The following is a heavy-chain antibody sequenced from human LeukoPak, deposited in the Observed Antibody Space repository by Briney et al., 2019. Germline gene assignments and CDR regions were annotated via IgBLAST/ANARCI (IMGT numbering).Heavy chain of an antibody. J-gene: IGHJ4*02. V-gene: IGHV4-61*08. CDR3: ARAYCSSGSCFYLAY. CDR2: IYYSGTT. D-gene: IGHD2-15*01. Sequence: SETLSLTCTVSGGSVNSGDYYWSWVRQPPGKGLEWIGYIYYSGTTNYNPSLRSRVTISLDTSKNQFSPKLTSVTAADTAVYYCARAYCSSGSCFYLAYWGQGTLVTVSS. CDR1: GGSVNSGDYY.